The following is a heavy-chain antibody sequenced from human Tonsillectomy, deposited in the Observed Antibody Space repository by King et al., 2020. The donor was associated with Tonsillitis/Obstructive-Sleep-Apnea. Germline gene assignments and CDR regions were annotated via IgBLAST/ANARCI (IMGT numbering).Heavy chain of an antibody. CDR1: GFTFSSYA. CDR2: ISYDGSNK. D-gene: IGHD3-3*01. J-gene: IGHJ6*03. CDR3: ATGPVTGDYYTTYYYYYYMDV. V-gene: IGHV3-30*04. Sequence: QVQLVESGGGVVQPGRSLRLSCAASGFTFSSYAIHWGRQAPGKGLEWVAVISYDGSNKYYAASVKGRFTISRDNSKNTLYLQMNRLRAEDTAVYYCATGPVTGDYYTTYYYYYYMDVWGKGTTVTVSS.